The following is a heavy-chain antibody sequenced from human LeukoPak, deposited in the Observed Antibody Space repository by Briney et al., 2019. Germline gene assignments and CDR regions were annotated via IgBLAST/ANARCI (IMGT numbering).Heavy chain of an antibody. CDR3: VRVHVGTDMVGIDY. CDR2: ISSSSTYI. J-gene: IGHJ4*02. V-gene: IGHV3-21*01. CDR1: GFTFSSYS. Sequence: KPGGSLRLSCAASGFTFSSYSMNWVRQAPGKGLEWVSSISSSSTYIYYADSVKGRFTISRDTAKNTLYLQMNSLRAEDTAVYYCVRVHVGTDMVGIDYWGQGTLVTVSS. D-gene: IGHD5-18*01.